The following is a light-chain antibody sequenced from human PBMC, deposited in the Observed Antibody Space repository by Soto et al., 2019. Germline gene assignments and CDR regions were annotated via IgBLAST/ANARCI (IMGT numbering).Light chain of an antibody. V-gene: IGKV3-20*01. CDR2: GTS. J-gene: IGKJ4*01. CDR3: QQYGSSPLT. CDR1: QSISTTY. Sequence: EIVVTQSPGTLSLSPGERATLSCRASQSISTTYLAWYQQRPGQAPRLLIYGTSSRATGIPDRFSGSGSATDFTLTINRLEPEDFAVYYCQQYGSSPLTFGGGTKVEIK.